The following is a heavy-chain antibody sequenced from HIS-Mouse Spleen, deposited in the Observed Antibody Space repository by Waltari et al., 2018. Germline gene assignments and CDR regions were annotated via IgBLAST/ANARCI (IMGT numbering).Heavy chain of an antibody. Sequence: EVQLVQSGAEVKKPGESLKISCKGSGYSFTSYWIGWVRQMPGKGLEVMGISCPGDSDTRYSPSFQGQVTISADKSISTAYLQWSGLKASVTAMYYCARLRYSSSWLEYFQHWGQGTLVTVSS. CDR2: SCPGDSDT. D-gene: IGHD6-13*01. CDR3: ARLRYSSSWLEYFQH. V-gene: IGHV5-51*03. CDR1: GYSFTSYW. J-gene: IGHJ1*01.